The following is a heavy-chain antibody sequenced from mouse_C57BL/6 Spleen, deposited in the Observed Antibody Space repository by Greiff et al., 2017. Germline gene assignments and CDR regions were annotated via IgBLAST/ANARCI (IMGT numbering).Heavy chain of an antibody. CDR1: GYTFTSYW. V-gene: IGHV1-64*01. CDR2: IHPSSGSN. D-gene: IGHD1-1*01. J-gene: IGHJ4*01. Sequence: QVQLQQSGAELVKPGASVKLSCKASGYTFTSYWMHWVKQRPGQGLEWIGMIHPSSGSNNYNEKFKSKATLTVDKSSSTAYMQLSSLTSEDSAVYYCARWEEYYGLDYWGQGTTLTVSS. CDR3: ARWEEYYGLDY.